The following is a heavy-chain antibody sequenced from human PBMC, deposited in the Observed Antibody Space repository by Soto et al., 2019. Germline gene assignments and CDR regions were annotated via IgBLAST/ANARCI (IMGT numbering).Heavy chain of an antibody. CDR3: ARSGGGNYWGNGLDP. CDR2: ISAYNGNT. CDR1: GHTFAKYG. D-gene: IGHD7-27*01. V-gene: IGHV1-18*01. J-gene: IGHJ5*02. Sequence: QVQLVQSGAEVKKPGASVKVSCKASGHTFAKYGITWVRQAPGQGFEWMGWISAYNGNTKYAQKFQGRVTMTTDTSTTIAYMELRSLISDDTAVYYCARSGGGNYWGNGLDPWGQGTLVTVSS.